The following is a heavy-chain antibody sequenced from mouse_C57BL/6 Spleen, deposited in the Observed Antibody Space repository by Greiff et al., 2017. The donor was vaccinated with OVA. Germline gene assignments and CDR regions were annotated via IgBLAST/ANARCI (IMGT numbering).Heavy chain of an antibody. Sequence: EVKLMDSGGGLVKPGGSLKLSCAASGFTFSSYAMSWVRQTPEKRLEWVATISDGGSYTYYPDNVKGRFTISRDNAKNNLYLQMSHLKSEDTAMYYCAREYYYGSSYGYFDVWGTGTTVTVSS. J-gene: IGHJ1*03. CDR1: GFTFSSYA. D-gene: IGHD1-1*01. CDR2: ISDGGSYT. CDR3: AREYYYGSSYGYFDV. V-gene: IGHV5-4*01.